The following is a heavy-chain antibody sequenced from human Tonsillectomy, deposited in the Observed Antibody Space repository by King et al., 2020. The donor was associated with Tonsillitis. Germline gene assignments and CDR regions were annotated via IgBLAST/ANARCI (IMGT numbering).Heavy chain of an antibody. Sequence: VQLVESGGGLVQPGGSLRLSCVASGFSFSSYAINWVRQAPGKGLEWVSAISGSGGSTYYAASVKGRFTISRDNSKNTVYLQMNSLRAEDTAVYYCAKGAMTYYYDSSVYYTLDYWGQGTLVTVSS. D-gene: IGHD3-22*01. CDR3: AKGAMTYYYDSSVYYTLDY. J-gene: IGHJ4*02. V-gene: IGHV3-23*04. CDR2: ISGSGGST. CDR1: GFSFSSYA.